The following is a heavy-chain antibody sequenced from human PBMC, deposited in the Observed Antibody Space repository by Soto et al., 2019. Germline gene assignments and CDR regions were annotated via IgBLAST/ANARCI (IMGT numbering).Heavy chain of an antibody. J-gene: IGHJ5*02. Sequence: QVQLVQSGAEVKKPGASVKVSCQASGYAFSNNDISWVRQGTGQGLEWMGWMNANSGNGGYAQKFQGRVTMTRDTSTSTAYMTLSSRTSDVTAIYCCARLATSGTLNWFEPWGKGTLVTVSS. V-gene: IGHV1-8*01. CDR2: MNANSGNG. CDR3: ARLATSGTLNWFEP. CDR1: GYAFSNND.